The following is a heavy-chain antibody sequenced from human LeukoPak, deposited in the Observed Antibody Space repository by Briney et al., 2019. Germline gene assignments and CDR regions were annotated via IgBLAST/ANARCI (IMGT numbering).Heavy chain of an antibody. CDR2: SRNKVNNYNR. CDR1: GFTFSDYH. D-gene: IGHD7-27*01. J-gene: IGHJ4*02. Sequence: GGSLRLSCAASGFTFSDYHMDWVRQAPGKGLEWVGRSRNKVNNYNREYAASVKGRFSISRDDSNNLLYLEMNSLKTEDTAVYYCVRGRSGALEYWGQGTLVTVSS. V-gene: IGHV3-72*01. CDR3: VRGRSGALEY.